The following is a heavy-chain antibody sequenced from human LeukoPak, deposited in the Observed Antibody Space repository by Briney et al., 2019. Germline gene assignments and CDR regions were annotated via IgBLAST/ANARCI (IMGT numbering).Heavy chain of an antibody. D-gene: IGHD2-2*02. V-gene: IGHV4-30-4*01. J-gene: IGHJ4*02. CDR1: GGSVSSTDYY. CDR3: AAILLVPAAIDY. Sequence: SQTLSLTCTVCGGSVSSTDYYWNWIRQPPGKGLEWIGYIYYSGSTNYNPSLKSRVSISADTSKNQFTLKLNSVTAADTAVYYCAAILLVPAAIDYWGQGTLVTVSS. CDR2: IYYSGST.